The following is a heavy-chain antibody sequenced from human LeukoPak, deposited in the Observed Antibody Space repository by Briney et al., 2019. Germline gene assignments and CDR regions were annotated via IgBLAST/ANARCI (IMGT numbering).Heavy chain of an antibody. V-gene: IGHV3-48*01. CDR3: TRDLEY. CDR1: GFTFTAYT. Sequence: GGSLRLSCSASGFTFTAYTMNWVREAPGKGPEWLSYIDYGGSVTHYAESVKGRFSISRDNVENSPYLHMNSLRVEDTAVYYCTRDLEYWSQGVQVTVSS. J-gene: IGHJ4*02. CDR2: IDYGGSVT.